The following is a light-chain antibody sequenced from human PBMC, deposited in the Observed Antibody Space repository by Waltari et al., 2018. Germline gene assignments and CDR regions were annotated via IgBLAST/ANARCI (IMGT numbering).Light chain of an antibody. Sequence: DIQMTQSPSTLSASIGDRVTITCRASQSLSNWLAWYQQKPGKAPKLLIYGASSLESGVPSRFSGSGSGTEFTLTISSLQPDDFATYYCQQYRDYPLTFGGGTNLEIK. V-gene: IGKV1-5*01. CDR3: QQYRDYPLT. CDR1: QSLSNW. CDR2: GAS. J-gene: IGKJ4*01.